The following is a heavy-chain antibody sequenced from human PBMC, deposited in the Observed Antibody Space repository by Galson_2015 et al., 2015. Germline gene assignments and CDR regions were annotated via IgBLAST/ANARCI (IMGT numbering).Heavy chain of an antibody. CDR2: ISSSSSTI. CDR3: ARPYYYDSSGYYTY. J-gene: IGHJ4*02. V-gene: IGHV3-48*02. CDR1: GFTFSSYW. Sequence: SLRLSCAASGFTFSSYWMSWVRQAPGKGLEWVSYISSSSSTIYYADSVKGRFTISRDNAKNSLYLQMNSLRDEDTAVYYCARPYYYDSSGYYTYWGQGTLVTVSS. D-gene: IGHD3-22*01.